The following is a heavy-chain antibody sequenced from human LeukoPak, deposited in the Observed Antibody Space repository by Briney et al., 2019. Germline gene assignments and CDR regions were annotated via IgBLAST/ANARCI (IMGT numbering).Heavy chain of an antibody. CDR3: ARDSGWRTLRFDY. D-gene: IGHD6-19*01. J-gene: IGHJ4*02. CDR1: GYTFTGYY. CDR2: INSYNGNT. V-gene: IGHV1-18*04. Sequence: ASVKVSCKASGYTFTGYYMHWVRQAPGQGLEWMGWINSYNGNTNSAQKFQGRVTMTTYTSTSTAYMELRSLRSDDTAVYYCARDSGWRTLRFDYWGQGTLVTVSS.